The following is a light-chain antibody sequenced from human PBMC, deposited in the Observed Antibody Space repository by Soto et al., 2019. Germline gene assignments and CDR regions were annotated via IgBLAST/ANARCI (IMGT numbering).Light chain of an antibody. Sequence: EIVMTQSPATLSVSPGERATLSCRASQSVSSNLAWYQQKPGQAPRLLIYGADTRATGVPARFSGSGSGTEFTLTISSLQSEDFALYYCQQYNNWPPYTFGQGTKLEIK. V-gene: IGKV3-15*01. CDR2: GAD. CDR3: QQYNNWPPYT. J-gene: IGKJ2*01. CDR1: QSVSSN.